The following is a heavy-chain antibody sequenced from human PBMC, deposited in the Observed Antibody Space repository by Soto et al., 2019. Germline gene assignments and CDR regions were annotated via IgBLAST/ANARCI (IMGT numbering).Heavy chain of an antibody. J-gene: IGHJ4*02. CDR2: INHSGST. D-gene: IGHD3-22*01. CDR1: CGSFSGYY. V-gene: IGHV4-34*01. Sequence: LSLTCAVYCGSFSGYYWSWIRQPPGKGLEWIGEINHSGSTNYNPSLKSRVTISVDTSKNQFSLKLSSVTAADTAVYYCARGPAARYMIVVVSPFDYWGQGTLVTVSS. CDR3: ARGPAARYMIVVVSPFDY.